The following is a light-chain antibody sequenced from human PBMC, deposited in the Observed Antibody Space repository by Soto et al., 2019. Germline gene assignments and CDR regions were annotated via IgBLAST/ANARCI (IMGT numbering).Light chain of an antibody. J-gene: IGLJ1*01. CDR3: ATWNDGVLV. CDR2: SNT. V-gene: IGLV1-44*01. CDR1: TSNIGRST. Sequence: QSVLTQPPSASGTPGQRVTISCSGSTSNIGRSTVSWYQQFPGAAPKLLIYSNTQRPLGVPVRFSGSKSDTSASLAISGLQSEDEADYYCATWNDGVLVFGIGTKGTVL.